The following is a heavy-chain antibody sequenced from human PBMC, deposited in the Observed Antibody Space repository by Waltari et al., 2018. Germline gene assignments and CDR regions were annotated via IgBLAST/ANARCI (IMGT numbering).Heavy chain of an antibody. Sequence: QVQLVQSGAEVKKPGASVKVSCKASGYTFTGYYMHWVRQAPGQGLEWMGWINPNIGGTNYAQKFQGRVTMTRDTSISTAYMELSRLRSDDTAVYYCARERIVATTAIDYWGQGTLVTVSS. V-gene: IGHV1-2*02. CDR3: ARERIVATTAIDY. D-gene: IGHD5-12*01. J-gene: IGHJ4*02. CDR2: INPNIGGT. CDR1: GYTFTGYY.